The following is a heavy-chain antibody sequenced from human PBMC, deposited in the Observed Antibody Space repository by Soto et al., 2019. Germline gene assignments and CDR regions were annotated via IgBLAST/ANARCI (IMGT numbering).Heavy chain of an antibody. J-gene: IGHJ4*02. CDR2: IYYSGST. Sequence: QVQLQESGPGLVKPSQTLSLTCTVSCGSISSGDYYWSWIRQPPGKGLEWIGNIYYSGSTYYNPSLKSRVTNSIDTSKNQFSLTLSSVTAADTAVYYCASRKSSPYFDYWGQGTLVTVSS. D-gene: IGHD3-10*01. CDR3: ASRKSSPYFDY. CDR1: CGSISSGDYY. V-gene: IGHV4-30-4*01.